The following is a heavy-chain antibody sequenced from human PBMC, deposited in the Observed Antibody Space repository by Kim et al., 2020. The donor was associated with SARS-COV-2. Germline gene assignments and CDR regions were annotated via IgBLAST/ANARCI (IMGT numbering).Heavy chain of an antibody. CDR3: AKGAYSSGWYDDY. Sequence: YAASVQGRLPNSRDNSKNPLYLQMKSLRAEDTAVYYCAKGAYSSGWYDDYWGQGTLVTVSS. V-gene: IGHV3-23*01. D-gene: IGHD6-19*01. J-gene: IGHJ4*02.